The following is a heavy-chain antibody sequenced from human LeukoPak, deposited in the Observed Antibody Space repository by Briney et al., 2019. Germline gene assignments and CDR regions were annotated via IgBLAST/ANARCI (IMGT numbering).Heavy chain of an antibody. CDR1: GLTVSSNY. D-gene: IGHD3-16*01. CDR2: IYTEGTT. Sequence: GGSLRLSCAVSGLTVSSNYFSWVRQAPGKGLEWVSVIYTEGTTYYADSVKGRFTTSRDNSKNTVYLQMNSLRVEDTAVYYCASEGDWGQGTLVTVSS. J-gene: IGHJ4*02. CDR3: ASEGD. V-gene: IGHV3-66*02.